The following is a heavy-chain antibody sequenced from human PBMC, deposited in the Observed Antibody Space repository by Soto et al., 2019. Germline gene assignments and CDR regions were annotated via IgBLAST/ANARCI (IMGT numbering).Heavy chain of an antibody. V-gene: IGHV3-23*01. J-gene: IGHJ4*02. D-gene: IGHD2-2*01. CDR3: TKDRYCSSTSCYAGYY. CDR1: GFPFSSYA. Sequence: GGSLRLSCAASGFPFSSYAMSWVRQAPGKGLEWVSGISGSGGSTSVADSVKGRFTISRDNSKNTLYLQMNSLRAEDTAVYYCTKDRYCSSTSCYAGYYWGQGNLVTFSS. CDR2: ISGSGGST.